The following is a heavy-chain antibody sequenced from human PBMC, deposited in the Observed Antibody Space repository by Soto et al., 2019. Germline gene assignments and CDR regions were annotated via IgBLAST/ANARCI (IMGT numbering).Heavy chain of an antibody. Sequence: QVQLVQSGAEVKKPGSSVKVSCKASGGTFSSYAISWVRQAPGQGLEWMGGIIPIFGTANYAQKFRGRVTITAGKSTSTAYMELSSLRSEDTAVYYCANYNYAGKNFDYWGQGTLVTVSS. CDR2: IIPIFGTA. CDR1: GGTFSSYA. D-gene: IGHD1-20*01. V-gene: IGHV1-69*06. J-gene: IGHJ4*02. CDR3: ANYNYAGKNFDY.